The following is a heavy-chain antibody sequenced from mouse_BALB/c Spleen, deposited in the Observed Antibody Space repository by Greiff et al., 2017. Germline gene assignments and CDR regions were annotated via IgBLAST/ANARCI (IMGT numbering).Heavy chain of an antibody. CDR1: GFNIKDTY. D-gene: IGHD2-1*01. CDR2: IDPANGNT. Sequence: EVKLEESGAELVKPGASVKLSCTASGFNIKDTYMHWVKQRPEQGLEWIGRIDPANGNTKYDPKFQGKATITADTSSNTAYLQLSSLTSEDTAVYYCARGGNYVGYAMDYWGQGTSVTVSS. CDR3: ARGGNYVGYAMDY. J-gene: IGHJ4*01. V-gene: IGHV14-3*02.